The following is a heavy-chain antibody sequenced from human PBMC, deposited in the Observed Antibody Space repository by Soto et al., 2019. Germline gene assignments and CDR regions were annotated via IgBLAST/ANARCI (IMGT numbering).Heavy chain of an antibody. J-gene: IGHJ3*02. D-gene: IGHD3-10*01. CDR1: GFTFSSYW. CDR2: IKQDGSEK. CDR3: ARDGLRVRGGDAFDI. Sequence: GGSLRLSCAASGFTFSSYWMSWVRQAPGKGLEWVANIKQDGSEKYYVDSMKGRFTISRDNAKNSLYLQMNSLRAEDTAVYYCARDGLRVRGGDAFDIWGQGTMVTVSS. V-gene: IGHV3-7*01.